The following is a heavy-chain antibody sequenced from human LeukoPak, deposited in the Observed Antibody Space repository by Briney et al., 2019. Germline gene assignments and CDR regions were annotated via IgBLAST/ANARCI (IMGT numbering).Heavy chain of an antibody. CDR2: ISSNGGST. V-gene: IGHV3-64*01. CDR1: GFTFSSYA. CDR3: AKDIRWELLNAIDY. D-gene: IGHD1-26*01. Sequence: GGSLRLSCAASGFTFSSYAMHWVRQAPGKGLEYVSAISSNGGSTYYANSVKGRFTISRDNAKNSLYLQMNSLRAEDTALYYCAKDIRWELLNAIDYWGQGTLVTVSS. J-gene: IGHJ4*02.